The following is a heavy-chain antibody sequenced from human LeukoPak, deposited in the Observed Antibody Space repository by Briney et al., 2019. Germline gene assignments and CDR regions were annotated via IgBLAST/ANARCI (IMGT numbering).Heavy chain of an antibody. V-gene: IGHV1-2*02. J-gene: IGHJ6*02. Sequence: ASVKVSCRASGYTFTGYYMHWVRQAPGQGLEWMGWINPNSGGTNYAQKFQGRVTMTRDTSISTAYMELSRLRSDDTAVYYCASHGYDFWSGHLYNNGMDVWGQGTTVTVSS. CDR2: INPNSGGT. D-gene: IGHD3-3*01. CDR1: GYTFTGYY. CDR3: ASHGYDFWSGHLYNNGMDV.